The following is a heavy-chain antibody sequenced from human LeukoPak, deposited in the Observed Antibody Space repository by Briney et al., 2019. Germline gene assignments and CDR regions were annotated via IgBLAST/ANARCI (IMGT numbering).Heavy chain of an antibody. V-gene: IGHV3-23*01. CDR1: GFTFSSYA. CDR2: ISGSGDST. Sequence: PGGSLRLSCAASGFTFSSYAMSWARQAPGKGLEWVSAISGSGDSTYHADSVKGRFTISRDDSKNTLYLQMNSLRAEDTAVYHCAKGGHFDQWGQGTLVTVSS. CDR3: AKGGHFDQ. J-gene: IGHJ4*02.